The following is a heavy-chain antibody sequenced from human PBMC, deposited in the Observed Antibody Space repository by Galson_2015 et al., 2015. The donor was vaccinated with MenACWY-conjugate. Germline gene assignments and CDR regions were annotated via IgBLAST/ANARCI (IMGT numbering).Heavy chain of an antibody. J-gene: IGHJ3*02. CDR3: ARDLAHWAAEGNDAFDI. CDR2: IKQDGSEK. Sequence: SLRLSCAASGFTFSSYWMSWVRQAPGKGLEWVANIKQDGSEKYYVDSVKGRFTISRDNAKNSLYLQMNSLRAEDTAVYYCARDLAHWAAEGNDAFDIWGQGTMVTVSS. D-gene: IGHD6-13*01. CDR1: GFTFSSYW. V-gene: IGHV3-7*03.